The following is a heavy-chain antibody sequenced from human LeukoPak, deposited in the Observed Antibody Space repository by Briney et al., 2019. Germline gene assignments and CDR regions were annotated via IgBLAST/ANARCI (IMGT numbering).Heavy chain of an antibody. J-gene: IGHJ3*02. CDR3: ARGRITMVRGVYAFDI. D-gene: IGHD3-10*01. CDR2: MNPNSGNT. V-gene: IGHV1-8*01. CDR1: GYTFTSYD. Sequence: GASVKVSCKASGYTFTSYDINWVRQATGQGLEWMGWMNPNSGNTGYAQKFQGRVTMTRNTSISTAYMELSSLRSEDTAVYYCARGRITMVRGVYAFDIWGQGTMVTVSS.